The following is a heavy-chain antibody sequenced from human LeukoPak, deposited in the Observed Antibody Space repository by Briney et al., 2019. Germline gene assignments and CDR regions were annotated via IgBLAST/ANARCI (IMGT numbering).Heavy chain of an antibody. J-gene: IGHJ3*02. D-gene: IGHD3-16*01. Sequence: PGGSLRLSCAASGFTFNDHHMDWVRQAPGKGLEWVGRSRNKARSYATEYAASVKGRFTISRAKNSLYLQMNSLKTEDTAVYYCARDGGDDNSAFDTWGHGTLVTVSS. CDR1: GFTFNDHH. CDR3: ARDGGDDNSAFDT. CDR2: SRNKARSYAT. V-gene: IGHV3-72*01.